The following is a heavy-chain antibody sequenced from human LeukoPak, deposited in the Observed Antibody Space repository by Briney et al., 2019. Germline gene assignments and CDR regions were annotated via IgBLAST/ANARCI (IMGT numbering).Heavy chain of an antibody. CDR1: GYTFTSYG. Sequence: ASVKVSCKASGYTFTSYGISWVRQAPGQGLEWMGWISAYNGNTNYAQELQGRVTMTTDTSTSTAYMELRSLRSDDTAVYYCARDKGSGRSPMYYFDYWGQGTLVTVSS. V-gene: IGHV1-18*01. J-gene: IGHJ4*02. CDR2: ISAYNGNT. CDR3: ARDKGSGRSPMYYFDY. D-gene: IGHD6-19*01.